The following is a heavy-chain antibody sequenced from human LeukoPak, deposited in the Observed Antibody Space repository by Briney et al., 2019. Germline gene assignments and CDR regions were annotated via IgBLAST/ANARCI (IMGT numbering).Heavy chain of an antibody. V-gene: IGHV1-18*01. Sequence: GASVKVSCKASGYTFTRYDINWVRQAPGQGLEWMGWISAYNGNTSYAQKLQGRVTMTTDTSTSTAYMELRSLRSDDTAVYYCATYLVGYRAINANDYWGQGTLVTVSS. D-gene: IGHD6-13*01. J-gene: IGHJ4*02. CDR2: ISAYNGNT. CDR3: ATYLVGYRAINANDY. CDR1: GYTFTRYD.